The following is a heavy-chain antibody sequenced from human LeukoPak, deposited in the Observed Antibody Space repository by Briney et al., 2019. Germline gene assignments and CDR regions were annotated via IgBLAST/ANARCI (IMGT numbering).Heavy chain of an antibody. J-gene: IGHJ4*02. Sequence: SETLSLTCAVYGGSFSGYYWSWIRQHPGKGLEWIGEINHSGSTNYNPSLKSRVTISVDTSKNQFSLKLSSVTAADTAVYYCARASARAARRGYFDYWGQGTLVTVSS. CDR3: ARASARAARRGYFDY. CDR2: INHSGST. CDR1: GGSFSGYY. V-gene: IGHV4-34*01. D-gene: IGHD6-6*01.